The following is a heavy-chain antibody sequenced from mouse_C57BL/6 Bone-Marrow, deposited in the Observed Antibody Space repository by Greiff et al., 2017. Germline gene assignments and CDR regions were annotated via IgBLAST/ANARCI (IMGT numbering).Heavy chain of an antibody. D-gene: IGHD1-1*01. CDR3: ARLLLRSCYDY. J-gene: IGHJ2*01. CDR1: GFTFSSYG. CDR2: ISSGGSYT. Sequence: EVMLVESGGDLVKPGGSLKLSCAASGFTFSSYGMSWVRQTPDKRLEWVATISSGGSYTYYPDSVKGRVTISRDNAKNTMYLQMSSLKSEDTAMYYCARLLLRSCYDYWGQGTTLTVTS. V-gene: IGHV5-6*01.